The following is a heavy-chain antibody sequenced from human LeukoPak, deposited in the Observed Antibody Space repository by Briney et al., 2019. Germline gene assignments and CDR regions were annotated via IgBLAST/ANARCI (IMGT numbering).Heavy chain of an antibody. V-gene: IGHV4-39*01. Sequence: PSETQSLTCTVSGGSISSSSYYLDWIRQPPGKGLEWIGSTYYVGSTYYNPSLKSRVTVSVDTSKNQFSLKLSSVTAADTAVYYCAARSPYLWGHGADYWGQGTVVTVSS. J-gene: IGHJ4*02. D-gene: IGHD2-21*01. CDR2: TYYVGST. CDR1: GGSISSSSYY. CDR3: AARSPYLWGHGADY.